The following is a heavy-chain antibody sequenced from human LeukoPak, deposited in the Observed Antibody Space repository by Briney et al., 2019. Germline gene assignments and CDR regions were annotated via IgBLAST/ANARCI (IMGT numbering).Heavy chain of an antibody. Sequence: SETLSLTCTVSGGSISSSSYYWAWIRQPPGKGLEWIGTIYYTGSTYYNPSLKSRVTISIDTSKNQFSLKLSSVTAADTAVYYCAGRHGYSYGSQFDYWGQGTLVTVSS. D-gene: IGHD5-18*01. J-gene: IGHJ4*02. CDR3: AGRHGYSYGSQFDY. CDR2: IYYTGST. CDR1: GGSISSSSYY. V-gene: IGHV4-39*01.